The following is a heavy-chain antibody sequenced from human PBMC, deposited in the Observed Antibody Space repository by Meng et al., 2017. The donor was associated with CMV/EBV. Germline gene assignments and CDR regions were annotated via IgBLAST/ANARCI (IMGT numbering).Heavy chain of an antibody. CDR2: ISSSSSYI. CDR3: AREQQLVKIFDY. Sequence: EVQLVESGGXLVKPGGSLRLSCAASGFTFSSYSMNWVRQAPGKGLEWVSSISSSSSYIYYADSVKGRFTISRDNAKNSLYLQMNSLRAEDTAVYYCAREQQLVKIFDYWGQGTLITVSS. V-gene: IGHV3-21*01. J-gene: IGHJ4*02. CDR1: GFTFSSYS. D-gene: IGHD6-13*01.